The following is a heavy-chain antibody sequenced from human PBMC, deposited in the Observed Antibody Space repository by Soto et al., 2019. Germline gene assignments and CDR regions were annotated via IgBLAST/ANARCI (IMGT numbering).Heavy chain of an antibody. J-gene: IGHJ6*02. Sequence: QVQLVQSGAEVKKPGSSVKVSCKASGGTFSSYAISWVRQAPGQGLEWMGGTIPIFGTANYAQKFQGRVTITADESTSTASMERRSLGSEGTAVYYGARDKNSGYGVRVDYYYSGMDVWGQGTTVTVSS. CDR2: TIPIFGTA. V-gene: IGHV1-69*12. D-gene: IGHD5-12*01. CDR1: GGTFSSYA. CDR3: ARDKNSGYGVRVDYYYSGMDV.